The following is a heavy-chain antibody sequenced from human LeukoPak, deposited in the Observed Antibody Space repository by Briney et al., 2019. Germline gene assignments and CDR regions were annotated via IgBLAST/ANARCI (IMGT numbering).Heavy chain of an antibody. CDR2: INHSGST. V-gene: IGHV4-34*01. J-gene: IGHJ4*02. D-gene: IGHD3-22*01. Sequence: SETLSLTCAVYGGSFSGYYWSWIRQPPGKGLEWIGEINHSGSTNYNPSLKSRVTISVDTSKNQFSLKLSSVTAADTAVYYCARGSMDSSGYYYSDWWGQGTLVTVSS. CDR3: ARGSMDSSGYYYSDW. CDR1: GGSFSGYY.